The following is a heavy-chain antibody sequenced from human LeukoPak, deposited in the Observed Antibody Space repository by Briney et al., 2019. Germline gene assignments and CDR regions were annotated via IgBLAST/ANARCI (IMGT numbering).Heavy chain of an antibody. CDR1: GYTLTELS. CDR2: MNPNSGNT. CDR3: ARRGVGTHFDY. Sequence: ASVKVSCKVSGYTLTELSMHWVRQATGQGLEWMGWMNPNSGNTGFAQKFQGRITMTRNTSISTAYMELSSLRSDDTAVYYCARRGVGTHFDYWGQGTLVTVSS. D-gene: IGHD1-1*01. J-gene: IGHJ4*02. V-gene: IGHV1-8*01.